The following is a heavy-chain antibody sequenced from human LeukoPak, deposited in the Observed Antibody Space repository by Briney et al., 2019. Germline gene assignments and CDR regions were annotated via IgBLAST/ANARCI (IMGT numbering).Heavy chain of an antibody. V-gene: IGHV3-30*02. CDR2: IRYDGSNK. Sequence: GGSLRLSCAASGFTFSSYAMHWVRQAPGKGLEWVAFIRYDGSNKYYADSVKGRFTISRDNSKNTLYLQMNSLRAEDTAVYYCAKQAGSGSYYMDVWGKGTTVTISS. D-gene: IGHD3-10*01. CDR1: GFTFSSYA. J-gene: IGHJ6*03. CDR3: AKQAGSGSYYMDV.